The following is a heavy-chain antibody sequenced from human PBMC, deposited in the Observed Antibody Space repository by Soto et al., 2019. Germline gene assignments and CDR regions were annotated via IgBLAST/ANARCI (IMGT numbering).Heavy chain of an antibody. J-gene: IGHJ4*02. CDR1: GFTFSHYW. V-gene: IGHV3-74*01. CDR2: ISSDGSTA. D-gene: IGHD1-7*01. Sequence: GGSLRLSCAASGFTFSHYWMYWVRQAPGKGLVWVSRISSDGSTATYADSVKGRFTISRDNAKKTLYLQMNSLRAEDTAVYYCARDNWNSIWGQGTLVTVSS. CDR3: ARDNWNSI.